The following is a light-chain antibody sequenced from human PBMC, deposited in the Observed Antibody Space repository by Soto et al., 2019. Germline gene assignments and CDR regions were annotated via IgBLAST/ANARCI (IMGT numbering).Light chain of an antibody. CDR2: VVS. Sequence: QSALTQPRSVSGSPGQSVTISCTGTSSEVGGYNYVSWYQQHPGKAPKLMIYVVSKRPSGVPDRFSGSKSGNTASLTISGLQAEDEADYYCCSYAGSYPIVVFGGGTKLTVL. J-gene: IGLJ2*01. CDR1: SSEVGGYNY. CDR3: CSYAGSYPIVV. V-gene: IGLV2-11*01.